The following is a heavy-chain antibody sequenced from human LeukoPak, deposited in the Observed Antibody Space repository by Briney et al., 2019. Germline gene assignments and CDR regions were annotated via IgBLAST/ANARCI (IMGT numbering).Heavy chain of an antibody. D-gene: IGHD1-14*01. CDR1: GFTFSNYG. Sequence: PGGSLRLSCAASGFTFSNYGMNWVRQAPGKGLEWVSGITGNGDSTYYADSVKGRFTISRDNSKNTLYLQMNSLRAEDTAVYYCAKGGPGGFDPWGQGTLVTVSS. CDR3: AKGGPGGFDP. CDR2: ITGNGDST. J-gene: IGHJ5*02. V-gene: IGHV3-23*01.